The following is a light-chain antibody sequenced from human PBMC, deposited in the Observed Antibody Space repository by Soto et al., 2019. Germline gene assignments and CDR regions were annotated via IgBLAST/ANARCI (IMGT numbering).Light chain of an antibody. J-gene: IGKJ1*01. CDR2: DAS. V-gene: IGKV3-15*01. CDR1: QSVSSY. Sequence: EIVMTQSPATLSVSPGERATLSCRASQSVSSYLAWYQQRPGQAPRLLIYDASSRATGVPARFSGSASGTELTLTISSLQSEDFAVYYCQQYKKWPLTFGQGTTVEIK. CDR3: QQYKKWPLT.